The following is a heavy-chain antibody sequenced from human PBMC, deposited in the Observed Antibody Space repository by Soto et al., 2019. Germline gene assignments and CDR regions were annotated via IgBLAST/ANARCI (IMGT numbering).Heavy chain of an antibody. Sequence: SETLSLTCTVSGGSMSSNYWTWIRQSPGTGLEWIGYIYYTGSTKYNPSLKSRVTISLDTSKNQFSLRLTSVTSADTAVYYCARGGSYGDFFDYWGQGAQVTVSS. CDR3: ARGGSYGDFFDY. CDR1: GGSMSSNY. J-gene: IGHJ4*02. V-gene: IGHV4-59*01. CDR2: IYYTGST. D-gene: IGHD4-17*01.